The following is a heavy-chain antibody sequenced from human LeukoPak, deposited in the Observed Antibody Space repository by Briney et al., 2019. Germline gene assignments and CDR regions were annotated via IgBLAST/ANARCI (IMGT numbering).Heavy chain of an antibody. Sequence: PGGSLRLSCAASGFTFSSNAMSWVRQAPGKGLEWVSAISGSGGSTYYADSVKGRFTISRDNSKNTLYLQMNSLRAEDTAVYYCAKDPYYYDSSGYPLIDYWGQGTLVTVSS. J-gene: IGHJ4*02. CDR2: ISGSGGST. CDR3: AKDPYYYDSSGYPLIDY. V-gene: IGHV3-23*01. D-gene: IGHD3-22*01. CDR1: GFTFSSNA.